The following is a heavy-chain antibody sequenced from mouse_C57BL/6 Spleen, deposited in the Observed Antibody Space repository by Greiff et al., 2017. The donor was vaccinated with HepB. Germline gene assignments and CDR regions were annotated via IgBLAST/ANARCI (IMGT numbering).Heavy chain of an antibody. CDR3: TRDHHYGSSSFDY. J-gene: IGHJ2*01. CDR2: ISSGGDYI. Sequence: EVQGVESGEGLVKPGGTLKLSCAASGFTFSSYAMSWVRQTPEKRLEWVAYISSGGDYIYYADTVKGRFTISRDNARNTLYLQMSSLKSEDTAMYYCTRDHHYGSSSFDYWGQGTTLTVSS. V-gene: IGHV5-9-1*02. D-gene: IGHD1-1*01. CDR1: GFTFSSYA.